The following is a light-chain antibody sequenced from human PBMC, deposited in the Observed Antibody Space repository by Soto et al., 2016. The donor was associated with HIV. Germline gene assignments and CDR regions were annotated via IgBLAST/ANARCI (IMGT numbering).Light chain of an antibody. CDR2: QDT. J-gene: IGLJ3*02. CDR1: KLGEKY. Sequence: SYELIQAPSVSVSPGQTVSITCSGDKLGEKYACWYQQKSGQAPVLVIYQDTKRPSGIPERFSGSNSGNTATLTISGTQAMDEADYFCQTWDSSTPRVFGRRDQADRP. CDR3: QTWDSSTPRV. V-gene: IGLV3-1*01.